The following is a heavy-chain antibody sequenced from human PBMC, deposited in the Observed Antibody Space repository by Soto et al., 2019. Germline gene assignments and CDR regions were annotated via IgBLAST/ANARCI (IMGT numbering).Heavy chain of an antibody. Sequence: GGSLRLSCAVSRVSVSRSYMTWVRQAPGKGLEWLSIIYSGGSTKYADSVKDRFTISRDTSKNTVYLHMDRLRAEDTAVYYCAIVSPEYGTRSPIDFRGKATLVS. CDR1: RVSVSRSY. V-gene: IGHV3-53*01. CDR3: AIVSPEYGTRSPIDF. J-gene: IGHJ4*02. CDR2: IYSGGST. D-gene: IGHD1-1*01.